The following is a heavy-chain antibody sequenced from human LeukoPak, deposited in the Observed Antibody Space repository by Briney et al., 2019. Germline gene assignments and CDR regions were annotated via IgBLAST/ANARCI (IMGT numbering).Heavy chain of an antibody. CDR2: IKQDGSEK. CDR3: ARGGRWLQSGDLDY. Sequence: GGSRRLSCAASGFTFSSCWMSWVRQAPGKGLEWVANIKQDGSEKYYVDSVKGRFTISRDNAKNSLCLQMNSLGAEDTAVYYCARGGRWLQSGDLDYWGQGTLVTVSS. D-gene: IGHD5-24*01. V-gene: IGHV3-7*04. J-gene: IGHJ4*02. CDR1: GFTFSSCW.